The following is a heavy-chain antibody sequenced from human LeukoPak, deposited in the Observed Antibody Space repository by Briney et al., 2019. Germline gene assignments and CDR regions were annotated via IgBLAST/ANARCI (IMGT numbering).Heavy chain of an antibody. CDR2: ISGSGGST. D-gene: IGHD3-16*01. J-gene: IGHJ4*02. V-gene: IGHV3-23*01. CDR1: GFTFSSYA. CDR3: AKGYYDYVWGTYYFDS. Sequence: GGSLRLSCAASGFTFSSYAMSWVRQAPGKGLEWVSAISGSGGSTYYADSVKRRFTISRDSSRDTLYLQMNSLRAEHTALYYCAKGYYDYVWGTYYFDSWGQGTLVTVSS.